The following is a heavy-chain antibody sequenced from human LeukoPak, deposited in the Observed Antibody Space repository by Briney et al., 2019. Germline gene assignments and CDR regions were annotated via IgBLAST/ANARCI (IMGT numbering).Heavy chain of an antibody. V-gene: IGHV3-23*01. CDR1: GFTFNNYV. CDR3: AKDGGLWVSAHWGDS. D-gene: IGHD7-27*01. Sequence: GGSLRLSCAASGFTFNNYVMSWVRQAPGRGLEWVSGIDYAGGSTNYADSVQGRFTVSRDDSKNTLYLQMNSLRAEDTAVYYCAKDGGLWVSAHWGDSWGRGTLVTVSS. CDR2: IDYAGGST. J-gene: IGHJ4*02.